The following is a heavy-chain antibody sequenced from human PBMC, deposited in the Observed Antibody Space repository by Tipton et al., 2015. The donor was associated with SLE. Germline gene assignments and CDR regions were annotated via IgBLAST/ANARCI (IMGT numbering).Heavy chain of an antibody. CDR2: IDYSGST. CDR3: ARGGSYYVDY. J-gene: IGHJ4*02. CDR1: GGSISSYY. D-gene: IGHD1-26*01. V-gene: IGHV4-59*08. Sequence: TLSLTCTVSGGSISSYYWSWIRQPPGKGLEWSGYIDYSGSTNYNPALKSRVTISVETSKNQFSLNLSSVTAADTAVYYCARGGSYYVDYWGQGTLVTVAS.